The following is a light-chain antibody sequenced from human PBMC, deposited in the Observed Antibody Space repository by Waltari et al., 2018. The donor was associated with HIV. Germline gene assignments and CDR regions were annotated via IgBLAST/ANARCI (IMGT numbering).Light chain of an antibody. CDR3: SSYTSSSTLV. V-gene: IGLV2-14*01. Sequence: QSALTQPASVSGSPGQSITISCTGTSNDVCGYNYVAWYQQHPGKAPKLMSYEVSNRPSGVSNRFSGSKSGNTASLTISGLQAEDEADYYCSSYTSSSTLVFGGGTKLTVL. J-gene: IGLJ2*01. CDR2: EVS. CDR1: SNDVCGYNY.